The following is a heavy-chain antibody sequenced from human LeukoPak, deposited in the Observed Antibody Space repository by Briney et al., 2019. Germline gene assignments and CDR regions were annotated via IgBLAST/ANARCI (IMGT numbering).Heavy chain of an antibody. Sequence: SETLSLTCAVSDDSISSTNWWHWVRQPPGKGLEWIGEIYHTGSTNNNPSLTSRVTISVDKSKNQFSLKLSSVTAADTAVYYCARGLVTTGRSSFDNWGQGTLVTVS. CDR1: DDSISSTNW. V-gene: IGHV4-4*02. J-gene: IGHJ4*02. D-gene: IGHD4-17*01. CDR3: ARGLVTTGRSSFDN. CDR2: IYHTGST.